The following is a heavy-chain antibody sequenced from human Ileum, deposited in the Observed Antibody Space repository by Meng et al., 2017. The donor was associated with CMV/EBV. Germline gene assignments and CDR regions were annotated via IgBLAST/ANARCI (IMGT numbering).Heavy chain of an antibody. D-gene: IGHD3-10*01. V-gene: IGHV6-1*01. CDR2: TYYTSKWYN. CDR3: ARDYYGSGTYSYLFDY. Sequence: SQTLSLTCAISGDSVSSNGAAWNWIRQSPLRGLEWLGRTYYTSKWYNNYAESVKSRITINPDTSKNQFSLQLNSVTLEDTAVYYCARDYYGSGTYSYLFDYWGQGTLVTVSS. J-gene: IGHJ4*02. CDR1: GDSVSSNGAA.